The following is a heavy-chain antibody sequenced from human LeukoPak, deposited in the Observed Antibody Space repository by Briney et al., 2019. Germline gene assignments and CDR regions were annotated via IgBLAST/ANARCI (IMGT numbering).Heavy chain of an antibody. CDR2: ISGSGGST. CDR1: GFTFCSYA. J-gene: IGHJ4*02. D-gene: IGHD3-10*01. Sequence: QPGGSLRLSXAASGFTFCSYAMSWVRQTPGKGLEWLSAISGSGGSTYYADSVKGRFTISRDNSKNTLYLQMNSLRAEDTAVYYCAKEYGSGSYPADYWGQGTLVTVSS. CDR3: AKEYGSGSYPADY. V-gene: IGHV3-23*01.